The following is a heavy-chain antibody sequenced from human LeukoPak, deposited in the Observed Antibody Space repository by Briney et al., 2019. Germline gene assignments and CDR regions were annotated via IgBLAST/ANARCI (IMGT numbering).Heavy chain of an antibody. J-gene: IGHJ5*02. V-gene: IGHV4-59*08. Sequence: SETLSLTCTVSGVSISSYYWSWIRQPPGKGLEWIGNIYYSGSTKYNPSLKSRVTISVATSKNQFSLNLSSVTAADTAVYYCARYSYGHRWFDPWGQGTLVTVSS. D-gene: IGHD5-18*01. CDR1: GVSISSYY. CDR3: ARYSYGHRWFDP. CDR2: IYYSGST.